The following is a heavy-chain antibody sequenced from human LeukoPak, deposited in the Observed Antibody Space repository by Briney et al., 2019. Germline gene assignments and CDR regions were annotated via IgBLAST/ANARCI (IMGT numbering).Heavy chain of an antibody. CDR2: IKQDGSEK. CDR3: ARLYDDY. V-gene: IGHV3-7*04. CDR1: GFTFSTYE. J-gene: IGHJ4*02. Sequence: PGGSLRLSCAASGFTFSTYEMNWVRQAPGKGLEGVANIKQDGSEKYYVDSVKGRFTISRDNAKNSLYLQMNSLRVEDTAVYYCARLYDDYWGQGTLVTVSS. D-gene: IGHD2-8*01.